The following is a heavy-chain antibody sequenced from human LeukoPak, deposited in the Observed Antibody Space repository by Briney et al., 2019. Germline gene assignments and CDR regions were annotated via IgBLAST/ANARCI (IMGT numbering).Heavy chain of an antibody. Sequence: GGSLKLSCAASGFTFITYSMNWVRQAPGKGLEWVSSISSSSSFIFYADSVKGRFTISRDNAKNSLYLQMNSLRAEDTAVYYCASLLFGWGQGTLVTVSS. D-gene: IGHD2-21*01. CDR2: ISSSSSFI. V-gene: IGHV3-21*01. J-gene: IGHJ4*02. CDR1: GFTFITYS. CDR3: ASLLFG.